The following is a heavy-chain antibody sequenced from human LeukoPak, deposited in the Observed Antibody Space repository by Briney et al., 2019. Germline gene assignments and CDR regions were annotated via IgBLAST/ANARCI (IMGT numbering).Heavy chain of an antibody. D-gene: IGHD6-13*01. CDR1: GDSVSSNSAA. V-gene: IGHV6-1*01. Sequence: SQTLSLTRAISGDSVSSNSAAWNWIRQSPSRGLEWLGRTYYRSKWYNDYAVSVKSRITINPDTSKNQFSLQLNSVTPEDTAVYYCARTWLAAAGTFYYYMDVWGKGTTVTVSS. CDR3: ARTWLAAAGTFYYYMDV. CDR2: TYYRSKWYN. J-gene: IGHJ6*03.